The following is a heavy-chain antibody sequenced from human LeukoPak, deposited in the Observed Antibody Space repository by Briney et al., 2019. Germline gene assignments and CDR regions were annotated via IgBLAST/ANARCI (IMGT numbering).Heavy chain of an antibody. Sequence: ASVKVSCKASGYTFTCYGISWVRQAPGQGLEWMGWISGYNGNTNYAQKLQGGVTMTTDTSTSTVYMELRSLRSDDTAVYYCAREEVRRAVAGYFDNWGQGTLVTVSS. D-gene: IGHD6-19*01. CDR3: AREEVRRAVAGYFDN. CDR1: GYTFTCYG. J-gene: IGHJ4*02. CDR2: ISGYNGNT. V-gene: IGHV1-18*01.